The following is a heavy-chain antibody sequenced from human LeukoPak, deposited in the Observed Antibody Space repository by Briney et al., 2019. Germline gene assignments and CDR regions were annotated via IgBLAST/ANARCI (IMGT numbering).Heavy chain of an antibody. V-gene: IGHV4-39*07. D-gene: IGHD1-14*01. CDR2: INHSGST. Sequence: SETLSLTCTVSGGSISSSSYYWSWIRQPPGKGLEWIGEINHSGSTNYNPSLKSRVTISVDTSKNQFSLKLSSVTAADTAVYYCARGRYIPLTLWGQGTLVTVSS. CDR1: GGSISSSSYY. CDR3: ARGRYIPLTL. J-gene: IGHJ4*02.